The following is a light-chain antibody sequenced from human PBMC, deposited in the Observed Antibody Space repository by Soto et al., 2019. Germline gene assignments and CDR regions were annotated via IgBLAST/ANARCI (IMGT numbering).Light chain of an antibody. Sequence: AIQLTQSPSSLSASVGDRVTITCRASQGISSALAWYQQKPGKAPKLLIYDASSLESGVPSRFSSSGSGTDFTLTISSLQPEDFAPYYCQQFNSYPRLFGQGTRLEIK. CDR2: DAS. V-gene: IGKV1-13*02. CDR3: QQFNSYPRL. J-gene: IGKJ5*01. CDR1: QGISSA.